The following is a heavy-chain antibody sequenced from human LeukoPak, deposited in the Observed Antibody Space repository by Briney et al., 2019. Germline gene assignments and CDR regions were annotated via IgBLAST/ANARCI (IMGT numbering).Heavy chain of an antibody. CDR2: ISYDGSNK. V-gene: IGHV3-30*03. J-gene: IGHJ4*02. CDR1: GFTFSNYG. D-gene: IGHD3-9*01. Sequence: GRSLRLSCAASGFTFSNYGMHWARQAPGKGLEWMAGISYDGSNKYYADSVKGRFTISRDNSKNTLFLKMNSLRAEDTAVYYCAADWYFFDYCGQGTRVTVSS. CDR3: AADWYFFDY.